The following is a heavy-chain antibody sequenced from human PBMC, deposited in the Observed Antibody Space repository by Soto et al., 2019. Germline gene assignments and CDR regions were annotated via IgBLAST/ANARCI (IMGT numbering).Heavy chain of an antibody. CDR2: ISSSSSTI. J-gene: IGHJ6*03. CDR1: GFTFSSYS. Sequence: GGSLRLSCAASGFTFSSYSMNWVRQAPGKGLEWVSYISSSSSTIYYADSVKGRFTISRDNAKNSLYLQMNSLRAEDTAVYYCARDYYSSSSWYYYMDVWGKGTTVTVSS. D-gene: IGHD6-6*01. V-gene: IGHV3-48*01. CDR3: ARDYYSSSSWYYYMDV.